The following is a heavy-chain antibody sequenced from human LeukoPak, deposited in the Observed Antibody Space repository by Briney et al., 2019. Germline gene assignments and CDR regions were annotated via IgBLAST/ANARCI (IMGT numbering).Heavy chain of an antibody. Sequence: GGSLRLSCAASGFTFSSYGMHWVRQAPGKGLEWVAVISYDGSNKYYADSVKGRFTISRDNSKNTLYLQMNSLIAEDTAVYYCAKDWRLLWFGNPGAFDIWGQGTMVTVSS. CDR3: AKDWRLLWFGNPGAFDI. CDR1: GFTFSSYG. J-gene: IGHJ3*02. D-gene: IGHD3-10*01. V-gene: IGHV3-30*18. CDR2: ISYDGSNK.